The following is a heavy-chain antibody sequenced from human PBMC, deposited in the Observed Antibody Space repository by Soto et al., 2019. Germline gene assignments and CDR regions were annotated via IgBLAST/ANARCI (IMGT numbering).Heavy chain of an antibody. CDR1: GWIFTSSS. J-gene: IGHJ4*02. V-gene: IGHV5-51*01. CDR3: KRTQEIDY. CDR2: IYPVDADI. Sequence: GDALNISCKCSGWIFTSSSISLVRQVPGKCLEWMGLIYPVDADIRYSPSFEGRATISADKSIRTAYLQLGSLKASDSDMYYCKRTQEIDYWGQGTLVTVSS.